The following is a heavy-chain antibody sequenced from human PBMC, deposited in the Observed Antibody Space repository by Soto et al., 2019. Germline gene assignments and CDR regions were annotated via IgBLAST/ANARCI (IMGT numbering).Heavy chain of an antibody. CDR1: GGTFSSYA. V-gene: IGHV1-69*06. D-gene: IGHD2-15*01. Sequence: QVQLVQSGAEVKKPGSSVKVSCKASGGTFSSYAISWVRQAPGQGLEWMGGIIPIFGTANYAQKFQGRVTITAGKSTSTAYMELSSLRSEDTAVYYWARPIGVVVAATSYYYDGMDVWGQGTTVTVSS. CDR2: IIPIFGTA. J-gene: IGHJ6*02. CDR3: ARPIGVVVAATSYYYDGMDV.